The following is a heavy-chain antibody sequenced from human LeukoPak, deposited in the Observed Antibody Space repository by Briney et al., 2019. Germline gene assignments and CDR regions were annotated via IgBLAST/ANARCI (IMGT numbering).Heavy chain of an antibody. D-gene: IGHD5-12*01. CDR1: GFTFSGYA. CDR3: ARDITPSGYDDLYGMDV. J-gene: IGHJ6*02. Sequence: GGSLRLSCEASGFTFSGYAVSWVRQAPGKGLEWVSSISSSSSYIYYADSVKGRFTISRDNAKNSLYLQMNSLRAEDTAVYYCARDITPSGYDDLYGMDVWGQGTTVTVSS. CDR2: ISSSSSYI. V-gene: IGHV3-21*01.